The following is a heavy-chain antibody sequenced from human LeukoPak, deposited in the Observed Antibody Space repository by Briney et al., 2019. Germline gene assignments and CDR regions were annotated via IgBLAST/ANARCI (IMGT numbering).Heavy chain of an antibody. D-gene: IGHD3-3*01. V-gene: IGHV3-33*01. CDR1: GFTFSSYG. J-gene: IGHJ3*02. Sequence: PGGSLRLSCAASGFTFSSYGMHWVRQAPGKGLEWVAVIWYDGSNKYYADSVKGRFTISRDNSKNTLYLQMNSLRAEDTAVYYCARDVTIFGVVTRVGAFDIWGQGTMVTVSS. CDR3: ARDVTIFGVVTRVGAFDI. CDR2: IWYDGSNK.